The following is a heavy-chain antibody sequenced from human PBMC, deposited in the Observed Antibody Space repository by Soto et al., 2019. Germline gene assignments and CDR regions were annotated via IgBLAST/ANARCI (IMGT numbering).Heavy chain of an antibody. CDR2: IISIFGTA. CDR3: ARAAPHMEIQLGGYWFDP. Sequence: EASVKVSCKASGGTFSSYAISWVRQAPGQGLEWMGGIISIFGTANYAQKFQGRVTITADKSTSTAYTELSSLRSEDTAVYYCARAAPHMEIQLGGYWFDPWGQGTLVTVS. V-gene: IGHV1-69*06. D-gene: IGHD6-6*01. J-gene: IGHJ5*02. CDR1: GGTFSSYA.